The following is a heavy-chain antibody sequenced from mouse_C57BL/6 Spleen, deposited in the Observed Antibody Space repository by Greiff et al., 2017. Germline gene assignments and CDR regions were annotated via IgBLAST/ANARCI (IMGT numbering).Heavy chain of an antibody. CDR2: IDPSDSYT. CDR1: GYTFTSYW. V-gene: IGHV1-50*01. Sequence: QVQLQQPGAELVKPGASVKLSCKASGYTFTSYWMQWVKQRPGQGLEWIGEIDPSDSYTNYNQKFKGKATLTLDTSSSKAYRQLSSLTSEDSAVYYCARWRDYFDYWGQGTTLTVSS. J-gene: IGHJ2*01. CDR3: ARWRDYFDY.